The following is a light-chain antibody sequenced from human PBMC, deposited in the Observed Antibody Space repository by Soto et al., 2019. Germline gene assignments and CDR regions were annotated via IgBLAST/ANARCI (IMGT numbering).Light chain of an antibody. V-gene: IGKV3-15*01. Sequence: EIIMTQSPATLSVSPGERAALSCRASQSIQSDLAWYQQKPGQGPRLLIYGASTRATGVPVRFSGSGSGTDFTLTISRLEPEDFAVYYCQQYGKSPITFGQGTRLAIK. J-gene: IGKJ5*01. CDR2: GAS. CDR3: QQYGKSPIT. CDR1: QSIQSD.